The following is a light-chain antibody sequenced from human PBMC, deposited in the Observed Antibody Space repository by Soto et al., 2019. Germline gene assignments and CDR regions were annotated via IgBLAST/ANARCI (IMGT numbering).Light chain of an antibody. J-gene: IGKJ1*01. V-gene: IGKV3-20*01. CDR2: DAS. Sequence: EIVLTQSPVTLSLSPGERATLSCRASQSVRTYLAWYQVKPGQAPRLLIYDASRRGSGVPARFSGSGSGTDFTLTLSRLEPEDFAVYYCQQYVTSPWAFGQGTKVDIK. CDR3: QQYVTSPWA. CDR1: QSVRTY.